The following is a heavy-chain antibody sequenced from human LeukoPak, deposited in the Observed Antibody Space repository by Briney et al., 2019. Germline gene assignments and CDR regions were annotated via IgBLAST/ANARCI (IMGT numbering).Heavy chain of an antibody. D-gene: IGHD4-23*01. Sequence: GGSLRLSCAASGFTFSSYAMSWVRQAPGKGLEWVAVISYDGSNKYYADSVKGRFTISRDNSKNTLYLQMNSLRAEDTAVYYCAKEKDWPGGSFDYWGQGTLVTVSS. J-gene: IGHJ4*02. CDR3: AKEKDWPGGSFDY. CDR1: GFTFSSYA. V-gene: IGHV3-30*18. CDR2: ISYDGSNK.